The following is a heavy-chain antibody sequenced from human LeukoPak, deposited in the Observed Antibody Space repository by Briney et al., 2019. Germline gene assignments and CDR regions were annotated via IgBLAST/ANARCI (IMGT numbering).Heavy chain of an antibody. D-gene: IGHD1-7*01. Sequence: PSETLSLTCTVSGGSISSSSYYWGWLRQPPGKGLEWIGSIYYSGSTHYNPSLKSRVTISVDTSKNQFSLKLRSVTAADTAVYYCARLYGNYQNYFDYWGQGTLVTVSS. CDR2: IYYSGST. CDR3: ARLYGNYQNYFDY. J-gene: IGHJ4*02. CDR1: GGSISSSSYY. V-gene: IGHV4-39*07.